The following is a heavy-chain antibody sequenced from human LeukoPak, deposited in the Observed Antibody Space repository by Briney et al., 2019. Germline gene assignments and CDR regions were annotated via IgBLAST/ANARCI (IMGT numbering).Heavy chain of an antibody. CDR1: GGSISGRY. CDR3: VVTQKWLAFDY. V-gene: IGHV4-59*08. D-gene: IGHD6-19*01. CDR2: WRYDGSP. J-gene: IGHJ4*02. Sequence: SETLSLTCAVSGGSISGRYWSWIRQPPGKGLEWIANWRYDGSPNYTPSLESRATISLDTSKNQFSLRLTSVTAADTAVYYCVVTQKWLAFDYWGQGILVTVPS.